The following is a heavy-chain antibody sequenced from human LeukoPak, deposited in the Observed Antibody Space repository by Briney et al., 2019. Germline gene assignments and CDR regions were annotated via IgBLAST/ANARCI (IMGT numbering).Heavy chain of an antibody. V-gene: IGHV1-69*05. Sequence: SVKVSCKASGGTFSSYAISWVRQAPGQGLEWMGRIIPIFGTANYTQKFQGRVTITTDESTSTAYMELSSLRSEDTAVYYCAAGPVTIFGVAPYWGQGTLVTVSS. CDR3: AAGPVTIFGVAPY. D-gene: IGHD3-3*01. CDR1: GGTFSSYA. J-gene: IGHJ4*02. CDR2: IIPIFGTA.